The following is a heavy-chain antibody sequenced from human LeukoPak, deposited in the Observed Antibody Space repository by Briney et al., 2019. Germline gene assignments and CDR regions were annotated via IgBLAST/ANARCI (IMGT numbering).Heavy chain of an antibody. J-gene: IGHJ3*01. CDR3: GRRNNYGYIGTLYA. V-gene: IGHV4-59*01. D-gene: IGHD5-18*01. CDR2: IHYSGST. CDR1: GGSISSYF. Sequence: SETLSLTCSVSGGSISSYFWSWIRQPPGKGLEWIGYIHYSGSTNYNPSLKSRVTISVDTSKNQFSLKMSSVTSADTAVYYCGRRNNYGYIGTLYAWGLGTMVTVSS.